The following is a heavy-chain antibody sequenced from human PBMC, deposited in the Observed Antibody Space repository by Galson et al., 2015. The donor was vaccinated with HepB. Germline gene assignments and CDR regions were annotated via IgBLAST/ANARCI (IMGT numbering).Heavy chain of an antibody. J-gene: IGHJ3*02. CDR2: MNPNSGNT. CDR3: ARAPYVAEGDAFDI. Sequence: SVKVSCKAPGYTFTSYDINWVRQATGQGLEWMGWMNPNSGNTGYAQKFQGRVTMTRNTSISTAYMELSSLRSEDTAVYYCARAPYVAEGDAFDIWGQGTMVTVSS. V-gene: IGHV1-8*01. CDR1: GYTFTSYD. D-gene: IGHD3-16*01.